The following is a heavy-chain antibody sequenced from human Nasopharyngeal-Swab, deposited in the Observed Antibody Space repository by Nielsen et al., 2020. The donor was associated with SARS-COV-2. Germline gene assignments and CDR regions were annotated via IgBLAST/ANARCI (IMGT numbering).Heavy chain of an antibody. Sequence: GGFLRLSCAASGFTFSSYAMTWVRQAPGKGLEWVSIISGSGDTTYYADSVKDRFTISRDNSKNTLYLQTNSLRVEDTAVYYCAKAPYLRGLDVWGQGTTVTVSS. CDR3: AKAPYLRGLDV. V-gene: IGHV3-23*01. CDR2: ISGSGDTT. CDR1: GFTFSSYA. J-gene: IGHJ6*02. D-gene: IGHD2-21*01.